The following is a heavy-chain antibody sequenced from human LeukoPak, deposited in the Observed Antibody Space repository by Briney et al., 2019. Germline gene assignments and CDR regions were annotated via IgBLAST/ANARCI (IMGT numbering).Heavy chain of an antibody. J-gene: IGHJ4*02. D-gene: IGHD3-22*01. Sequence: SETLSLTCTVSGGSISSYYWSWIRQPAGKGLEWIGRIYTSGSTNYNPSLKSRVTMSVDTSKNQFSLKLSSVTVADTAVYYCARGRYYYDSSGYHFDYWGQGTLVTVSS. CDR3: ARGRYYYDSSGYHFDY. V-gene: IGHV4-4*07. CDR2: IYTSGST. CDR1: GGSISSYY.